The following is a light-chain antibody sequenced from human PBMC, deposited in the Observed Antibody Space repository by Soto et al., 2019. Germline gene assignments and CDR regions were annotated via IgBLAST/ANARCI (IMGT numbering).Light chain of an antibody. J-gene: IGKJ1*01. V-gene: IGKV1-17*01. CDR2: AAS. CDR1: QDIRID. CDR3: LQHKTYHKT. Sequence: IQMTQSPSSLSASVGDRVIITCRASQDIRIDLGWYQQKPGKAPKRLIYAASSLQTGVPSRFSGSGSGTEFTLTISRLQPEDFATYFCLQHKTYHKTFGQGTKV.